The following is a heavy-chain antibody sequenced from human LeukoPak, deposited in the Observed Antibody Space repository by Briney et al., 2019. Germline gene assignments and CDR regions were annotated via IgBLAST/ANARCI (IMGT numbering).Heavy chain of an antibody. CDR1: GGTFSSYA. CDR2: IIPIFGTA. CDR3: ARRGNYYYYMDV. V-gene: IGHV1-69*13. J-gene: IGHJ6*03. Sequence: SVKVSCKASGGTFSSYAISWVRQAPGQGLEWMGGIIPIFGTANYAQKFQGRVTITADESTSTAYMELSSLRSEDTAVYYCARRGNYYYYMDVWGKGTTVTVSS.